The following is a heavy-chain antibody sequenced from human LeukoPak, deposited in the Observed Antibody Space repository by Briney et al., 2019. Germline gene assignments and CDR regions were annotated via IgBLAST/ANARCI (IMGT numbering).Heavy chain of an antibody. Sequence: GGSLRLSCAASGFTFSRYWMSWVRQAPGKGLGWVANIKEDGSEKYYVDSVKGRFTISRDNAKNSLYLQMNNLRVEDTAVYYCARDLGEYSGYGADYWGQGTLVTVFS. CDR1: GFTFSRYW. D-gene: IGHD5-12*01. CDR2: IKEDGSEK. CDR3: ARDLGEYSGYGADY. J-gene: IGHJ4*02. V-gene: IGHV3-7*01.